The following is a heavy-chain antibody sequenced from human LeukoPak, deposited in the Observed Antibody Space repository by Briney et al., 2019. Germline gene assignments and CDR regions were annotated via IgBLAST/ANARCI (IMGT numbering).Heavy chain of an antibody. CDR2: IWFDGSNY. Sequence: GGSLRLSCVASGFTFSSYVMHWVRQAPGKGLEWVAVIWFDGSNYYYADSVKGRFTISRDSSKNTLYLQMNSLRAEDTAVYYCVRGLHTFDYWGQGTLVTVSS. J-gene: IGHJ4*02. V-gene: IGHV3-33*01. CDR1: GFTFSSYV. CDR3: VRGLHTFDY.